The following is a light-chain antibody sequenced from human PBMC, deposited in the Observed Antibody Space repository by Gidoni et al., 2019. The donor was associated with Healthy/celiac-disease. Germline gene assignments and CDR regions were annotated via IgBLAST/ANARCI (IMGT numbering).Light chain of an antibody. CDR2: GAS. CDR3: QQYGSSFT. CDR1: QSVSSSY. V-gene: IGKV3-20*01. J-gene: IGKJ4*01. Sequence: EIVLTQSPGTLSVTPGERAHLSCRASQSVSSSYLAWYQQKPGQAPRLLIYGASSRATGIPDRFSGSGSGTDFTLTISRLEPEDFAVYYCQQYGSSFTFXGXTKVEIQ.